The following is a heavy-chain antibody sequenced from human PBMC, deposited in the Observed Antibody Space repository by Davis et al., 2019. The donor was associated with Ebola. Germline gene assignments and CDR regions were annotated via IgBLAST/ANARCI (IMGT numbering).Heavy chain of an antibody. D-gene: IGHD3-10*01. CDR3: ATRRHITMVRGVIMGHNWFDP. V-gene: IGHV1-3*01. J-gene: IGHJ5*02. CDR2: LNVGSGNT. Sequence: ASVKVSCKASGYTFTNYALHWVRQAPGQRLEWMAWLNVGSGNTNYPRKFQGRVTITRVISASTSYLELSSLRSEDTAVYYCATRRHITMVRGVIMGHNWFDPWGQGTLVTVSS. CDR1: GYTFTNYA.